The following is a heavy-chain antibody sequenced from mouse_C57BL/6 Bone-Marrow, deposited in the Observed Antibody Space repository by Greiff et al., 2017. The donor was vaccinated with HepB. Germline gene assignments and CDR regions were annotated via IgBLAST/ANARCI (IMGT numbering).Heavy chain of an antibody. CDR3: ARDRAITTVVARDYFDY. CDR2: ISYDGSN. CDR1: GYSITSGYY. J-gene: IGHJ2*01. Sequence: EVQLQQSGPGLVKPSQSLSLTCSVTGYSITSGYYWNWIRQFPGNKLEWMGYISYDGSNNYNPSLKNRISITRDTSKNQFFLKLNSVTTEDTATYYCARDRAITTVVARDYFDYWGQGTTLTASS. V-gene: IGHV3-6*01. D-gene: IGHD1-1*01.